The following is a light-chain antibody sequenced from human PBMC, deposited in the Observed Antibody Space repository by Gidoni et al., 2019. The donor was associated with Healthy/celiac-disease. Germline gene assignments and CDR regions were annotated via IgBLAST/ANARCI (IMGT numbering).Light chain of an antibody. J-gene: IGKJ1*01. CDR1: QSVSSSY. V-gene: IGKV3-20*01. CDR2: GAS. Sequence: EIVLTQSPGTLSLSPGERATLSCRASQSVSSSYLAWYQQKPAQAPRLLIYGASSRATGIPDRFSGSGSGTDFTLTISRLEPEDFAVYYCQQYGSSPPLTFXQXTKVEIK. CDR3: QQYGSSPPLT.